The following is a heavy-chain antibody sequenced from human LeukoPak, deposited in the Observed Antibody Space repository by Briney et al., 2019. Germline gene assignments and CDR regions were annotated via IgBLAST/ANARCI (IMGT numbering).Heavy chain of an antibody. V-gene: IGHV4-34*01. Sequence: SETLSLTCAVYGGSFSGYYWSWIRQPPGKGLEWIGEINHSGSTNYNPSLKSRVTISVDTSKNQFSLKLSSVTAADTAVYYCARGTRWPPGWRPLYYGSGNNWFDPWGQGTLVTVSS. CDR1: GGSFSGYY. J-gene: IGHJ5*02. CDR2: INHSGST. D-gene: IGHD3-10*01. CDR3: ARGTRWPPGWRPLYYGSGNNWFDP.